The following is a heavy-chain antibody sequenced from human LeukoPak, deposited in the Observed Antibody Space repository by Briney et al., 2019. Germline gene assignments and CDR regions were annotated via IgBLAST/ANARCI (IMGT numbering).Heavy chain of an antibody. J-gene: IGHJ4*02. D-gene: IGHD3-22*01. Sequence: SETLSLTCTVSGGSISSSSYYWSWIRQPPGKGLEWIGYIYYSGSTNYNPSLKSRVTISVDTSKNQFSLKLSSVTAADTAVYYCAGTYYYDSSGYYHYSLWGQGTLVTVSS. CDR1: GGSISSSSYY. CDR2: IYYSGST. V-gene: IGHV4-61*01. CDR3: AGTYYYDSSGYYHYSL.